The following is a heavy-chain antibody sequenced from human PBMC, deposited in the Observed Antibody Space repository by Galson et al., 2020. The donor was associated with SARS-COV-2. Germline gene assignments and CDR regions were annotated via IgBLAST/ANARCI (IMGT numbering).Heavy chain of an antibody. D-gene: IGHD6-19*01. Sequence: TGGSLRLSCAASGFTFSDYSMNWVRQAPGKGLEWVSYISSNSNTIYYAVSVEGRFTISRDNAQNSLYLQMNSLRDEDTAVYYCARGDDIAVAGWLYYFGYWGQGTQVTVSS. CDR2: ISSNSNTI. CDR1: GFTFSDYS. J-gene: IGHJ4*02. V-gene: IGHV3-48*02. CDR3: ARGDDIAVAGWLYYFGY.